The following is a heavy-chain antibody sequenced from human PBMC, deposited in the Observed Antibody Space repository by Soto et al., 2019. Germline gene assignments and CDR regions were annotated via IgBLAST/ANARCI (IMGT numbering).Heavy chain of an antibody. CDR1: GYTFTSYG. CDR3: ARDSFSLAKYYPFDS. Sequence: QVQLVQSGAEVKKPGASVKVSCKASGYTFTSYGISWVRQAPGQGLEWMGWISAYNGNTNYAQKLQGRVTMTADTSTSTVYMELRSLRSDDTAVYSCARDSFSLAKYYPFDSCGQGSLVTFAS. D-gene: IGHD3-16*01. CDR2: ISAYNGNT. V-gene: IGHV1-18*01. J-gene: IGHJ4*02.